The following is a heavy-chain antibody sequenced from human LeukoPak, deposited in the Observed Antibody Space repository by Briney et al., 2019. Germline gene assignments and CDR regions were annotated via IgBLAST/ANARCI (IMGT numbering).Heavy chain of an antibody. Sequence: SETLSLTCTVSGGSISSYYWSWIRQPAGKGLEWIGRIYTSGSTNYNPSLKSRVTMSVDTSKNQFSLKLSSVTTADTAVYYCARAPLPLPFKGNFFDPWGQGTLVTVSS. CDR1: GGSISSYY. V-gene: IGHV4-4*07. CDR3: ARAPLPLPFKGNFFDP. J-gene: IGHJ5*02. CDR2: IYTSGST.